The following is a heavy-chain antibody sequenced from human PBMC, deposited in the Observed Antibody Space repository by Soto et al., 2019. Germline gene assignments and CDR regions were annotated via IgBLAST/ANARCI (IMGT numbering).Heavy chain of an antibody. J-gene: IGHJ6*02. CDR2: IYPGDSDT. D-gene: IGHD3-3*02. CDR1: GYSFTSYW. V-gene: IGHV5-51*01. CDR3: ARGHEASHSYYYGMDV. Sequence: GEALKISCKGSGYSFTSYWIGWVRQMPGKGLEWMGIIYPGDSDTRYSPSFQGLVTISAAKSISTAYLQWSSLKASATAMYYCARGHEASHSYYYGMDVWGQGTTVTVSS.